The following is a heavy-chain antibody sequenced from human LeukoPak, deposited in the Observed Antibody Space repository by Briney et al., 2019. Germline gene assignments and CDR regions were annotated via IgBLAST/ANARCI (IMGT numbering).Heavy chain of an antibody. CDR1: GGTFSSYA. J-gene: IGHJ6*04. CDR3: ARASGGARTHYYYGMDV. V-gene: IGHV1-69*01. CDR2: IIPIFGTA. Sequence: SVKVSRKASGGTFSSYAISWVRQAPGQGLEWMGGIIPIFGTANYAQKFQGRVTITADESTSTAYMELSSLRSEDTAVYYCARASGGARTHYYYGMDVWGKGTTVTVSS. D-gene: IGHD2-15*01.